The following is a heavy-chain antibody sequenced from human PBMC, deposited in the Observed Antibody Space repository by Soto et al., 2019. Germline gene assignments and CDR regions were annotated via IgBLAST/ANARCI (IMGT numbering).Heavy chain of an antibody. CDR2: INSNGGST. CDR3: AGGYCSGGSCYSDAFDI. J-gene: IGHJ3*02. D-gene: IGHD2-15*01. Sequence: GGSLRLSYAASGFTFSSYWMHWVRQAPGKGLVWVSRINSNGGSTIYANSVKGRFTISRDNSKNTLYLQMGSLRAEDMAVYYCAGGYCSGGSCYSDAFDIWGQGTMVTVSS. V-gene: IGHV3-64*01. CDR1: GFTFSSYW.